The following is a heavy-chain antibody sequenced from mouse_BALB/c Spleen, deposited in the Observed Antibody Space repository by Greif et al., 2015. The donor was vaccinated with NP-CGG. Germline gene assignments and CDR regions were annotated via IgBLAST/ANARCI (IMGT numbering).Heavy chain of an antibody. CDR1: GYSFTGYF. CDR2: INPYNGDT. D-gene: IGHD2-3*01. V-gene: IGHV1-20*02. CDR3: ARSRRRLLLDLDS. Sequence: VQLQQSGPELVKPGASVKISCKASGYSFTGYFMNWVMQSHGESLEWIGRINPYNGDTFYNQKFKGKATLTVDKSSSTSLMYLRSLASSDSAVYYCARSRRRLLLDLDSWGQGTTLTVSS. J-gene: IGHJ2*01.